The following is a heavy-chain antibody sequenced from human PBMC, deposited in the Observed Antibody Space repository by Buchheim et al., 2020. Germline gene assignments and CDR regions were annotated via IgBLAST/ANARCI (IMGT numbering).Heavy chain of an antibody. D-gene: IGHD2-15*01. V-gene: IGHV4-31*03. CDR3: ARAMVVVVADTPYNWFDP. CDR2: IYYSGST. CDR1: GGSISSGGHY. J-gene: IGHJ5*02. Sequence: QVQLQESGPGLVKPSQTLSLTCTVSGGSISSGGHYWSWIRQHPGKGLEWIGYIYYSGSTYYNPSLKSRVTISVDTSKNQFSLKLSSVTAADTAVYYCARAMVVVVADTPYNWFDPWGQGTL.